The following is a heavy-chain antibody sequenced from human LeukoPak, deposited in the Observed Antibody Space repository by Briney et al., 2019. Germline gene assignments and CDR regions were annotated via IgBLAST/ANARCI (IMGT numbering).Heavy chain of an antibody. CDR3: ARRSITMVRGNGYYFDY. J-gene: IGHJ4*02. CDR1: GYTFTGYY. V-gene: IGHV1-2*02. D-gene: IGHD3-10*01. Sequence: ASVKVSCKASGYTFTGYYMHWVRQAPGQGLEWMGWINPNSGGTNYAQKFQGRVTMTRDTSISTAYLQWSSLKASDTAMYYCARRSITMVRGNGYYFDYWGQGTLVTVSS. CDR2: INPNSGGT.